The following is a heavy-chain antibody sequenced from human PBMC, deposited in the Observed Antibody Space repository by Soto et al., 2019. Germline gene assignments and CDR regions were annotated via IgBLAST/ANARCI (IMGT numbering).Heavy chain of an antibody. D-gene: IGHD1-26*01. CDR1: GFTVSSNY. CDR2: IYSGGST. J-gene: IGHJ6*02. Sequence: GGSLRLSCAASGFTVSSNYMSWVRQAPGKGLEWVSVIYSGGSTYYADSVKGRFTISRDNSKNTLYLQMNSLRAEDTAVYYCARDLEVGAPVPNCYYCMDGWGQGTTVRVSS. CDR3: ARDLEVGAPVPNCYYCMDG. V-gene: IGHV3-53*01.